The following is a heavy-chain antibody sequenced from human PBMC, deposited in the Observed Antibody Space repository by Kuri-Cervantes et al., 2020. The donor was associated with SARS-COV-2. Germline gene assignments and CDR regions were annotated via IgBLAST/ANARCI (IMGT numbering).Heavy chain of an antibody. V-gene: IGHV4-59*08. J-gene: IGHJ4*02. CDR3: ARQLGGDETRGYYFDY. CDR1: GGSISSYY. Sequence: SETLSLTCPVSGGSISSYYWSWIRQPPGKGLEWIGYIYYSGSTNYNPSLKSRVTISVDTSKNQFSLKLSSVTAADTAVYYCARQLGGDETRGYYFDYWGQGTLVTVSS. CDR2: IYYSGST. D-gene: IGHD5-12*01.